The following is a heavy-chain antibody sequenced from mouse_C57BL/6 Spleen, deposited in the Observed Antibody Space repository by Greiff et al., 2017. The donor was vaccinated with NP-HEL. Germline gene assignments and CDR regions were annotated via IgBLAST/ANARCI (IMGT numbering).Heavy chain of an antibody. D-gene: IGHD1-1*01. V-gene: IGHV8-12*01. CDR1: GFSLSTSGMG. CDR3: ARSPDYASSLSFAY. Sequence: QVTLKVSGPGILQPSQTLSLTCSFSGFSLSTSGMGVSWSRQPPGKGLEWLAHIYWDDDKCYNPFLKSRPTISKDTSRNQVFLKITSVDTADTATYYCARSPDYASSLSFAYWGQGTLVTVSA. CDR2: IYWDDDK. J-gene: IGHJ3*01.